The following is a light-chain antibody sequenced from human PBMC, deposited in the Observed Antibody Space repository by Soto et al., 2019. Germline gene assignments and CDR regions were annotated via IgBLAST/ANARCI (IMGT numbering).Light chain of an antibody. CDR2: DAS. CDR3: QQYDNLPRHMYT. J-gene: IGKJ2*01. CDR1: QDINNY. V-gene: IGKV1-33*01. Sequence: DIQMTQSPSSLSASVGDRVTITCQASQDINNYLNWYQQKPGKAPKLLIYDASNLETGVPSRFSGSGSGTDFTFTISSLQPEDVATYYCQQYDNLPRHMYTFGQGTKLEIK.